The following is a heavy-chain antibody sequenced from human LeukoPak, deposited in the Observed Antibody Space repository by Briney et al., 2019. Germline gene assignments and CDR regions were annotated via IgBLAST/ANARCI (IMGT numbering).Heavy chain of an antibody. V-gene: IGHV1-46*01. J-gene: IGHJ4*02. Sequence: ASVKVSCKASGYTFTSYYMHWVRQAPGQGLEWMGIINPSGGSASYAQKFQGRVTTTRDTSTNTVYMELSSLRSEDTAVYFCARATLSDYYFNYWGQGTLVTVSS. CDR1: GYTFTSYY. CDR3: ARATLSDYYFNY. CDR2: INPSGGSA.